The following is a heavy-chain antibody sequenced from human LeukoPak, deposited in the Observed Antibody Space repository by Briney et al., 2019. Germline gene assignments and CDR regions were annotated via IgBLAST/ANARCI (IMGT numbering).Heavy chain of an antibody. CDR1: GGSISSGTDY. CDR2: IYYSGST. J-gene: IGHJ4*02. D-gene: IGHD1-1*01. V-gene: IGHV4-39*07. Sequence: PSETLSLTCTVSGGSISSGTDYWSWIRQHPGKGLEWIGSIYYSGSTYYNPSLKSRVTISVDTSKNQFSLKLSSVTAADTAVYYCARFRRRVERYFDYWGQGTLVTVSS. CDR3: ARFRRRVERYFDY.